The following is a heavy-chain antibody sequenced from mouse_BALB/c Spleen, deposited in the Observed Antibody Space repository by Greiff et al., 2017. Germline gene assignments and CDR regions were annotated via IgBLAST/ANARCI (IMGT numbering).Heavy chain of an antibody. CDR1: GYTFTSYW. CDR2: INPSNGGT. Sequence: QVQLQQPGAELVKPGASVKLSCKASGYTFTSYWMHWVKQRPGQGLEWIGEINPSNGGTNFNEKFKSKATLTVDKSSSTAYMQLSSLTSEDSAVYYCTRSDGNYWYFDVWGAGTTVTVSS. D-gene: IGHD2-1*01. V-gene: IGHV1S81*02. J-gene: IGHJ1*01. CDR3: TRSDGNYWYFDV.